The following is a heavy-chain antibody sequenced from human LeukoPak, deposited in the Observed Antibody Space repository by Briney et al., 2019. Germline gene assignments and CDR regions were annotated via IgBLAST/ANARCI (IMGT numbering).Heavy chain of an antibody. CDR2: IKEDGSEK. Sequence: PGGSLRLSCAASGFTFNSYWMNWVRQAPGKGLEWVANIKEDGSEKYYVDSLKGRFTISRDNAKKLLYLQMNSLRAEDTAVYYCPKDDYDILTGYFDPWGQGTLVTVSS. CDR3: PKDDYDILTGYFDP. CDR1: GFTFNSYW. J-gene: IGHJ5*02. V-gene: IGHV3-7*03. D-gene: IGHD3-9*01.